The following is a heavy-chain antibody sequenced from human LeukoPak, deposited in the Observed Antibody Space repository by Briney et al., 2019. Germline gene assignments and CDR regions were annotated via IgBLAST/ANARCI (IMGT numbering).Heavy chain of an antibody. CDR2: IRSKTYGGTI. Sequence: GGSLRLSCTGSGLTFSDFGMSWFRQAPGKGLEWVGFIRSKTYGGTIEYAASVKGRFTISRDDSKSIAYLQMNSLKTEDTAVYYCTRDRTWGGEWEPINYWGQGTLVTVSS. CDR3: TRDRTWGGEWEPINY. J-gene: IGHJ4*02. V-gene: IGHV3-49*03. D-gene: IGHD1-26*01. CDR1: GLTFSDFG.